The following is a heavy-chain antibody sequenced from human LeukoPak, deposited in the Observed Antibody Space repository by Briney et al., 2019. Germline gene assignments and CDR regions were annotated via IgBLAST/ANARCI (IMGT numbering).Heavy chain of an antibody. V-gene: IGHV1-2*02. CDR2: INPNSGGT. D-gene: IGHD6-19*01. CDR1: GYTFTGYY. Sequence: ASVKVSCKASGYTFTGYYMHWVRQAPGQGLERMGWINPNSGGTNYAQKFQGRVTMTRDTSISTAYIELSRLRSDDTAVYYCARVSSGWYHNWFDPWGQGTLVTVSS. CDR3: ARVSSGWYHNWFDP. J-gene: IGHJ5*02.